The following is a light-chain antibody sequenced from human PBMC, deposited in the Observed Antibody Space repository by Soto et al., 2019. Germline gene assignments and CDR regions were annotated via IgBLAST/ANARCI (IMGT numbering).Light chain of an antibody. V-gene: IGKV3-11*01. J-gene: IGKJ4*01. CDR1: ESVSNS. CDR3: QHRAGWPPALT. Sequence: ETVLTQSPATLSLSPGERATLSCRASESVSNSLAWYQHKPGQAPRLLIYNASNRATGIPARFSGSGSGTDFTLTISSLEPEDFAVYFCQHRAGWPPALTFGGGNKVEIK. CDR2: NAS.